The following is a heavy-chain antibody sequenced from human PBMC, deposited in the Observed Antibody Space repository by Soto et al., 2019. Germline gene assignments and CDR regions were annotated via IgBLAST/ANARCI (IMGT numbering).Heavy chain of an antibody. V-gene: IGHV3-23*01. CDR1: GFTFSSYA. J-gene: IGHJ5*02. Sequence: PVGSLRLSCAASGFTFSSYAMSWVRQAPGKGLEWVSSISGSGGSTYYADSVKGRFTISRDNSKNTLYLQMNSLRAEDTAVYYCAKDRADYSNYVVYWFDPWGQGTLVTVSS. CDR3: AKDRADYSNYVVYWFDP. D-gene: IGHD4-4*01. CDR2: ISGSGGST.